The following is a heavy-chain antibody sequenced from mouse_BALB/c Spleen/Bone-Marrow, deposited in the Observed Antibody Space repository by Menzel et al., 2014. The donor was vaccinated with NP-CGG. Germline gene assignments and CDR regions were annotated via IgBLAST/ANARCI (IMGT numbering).Heavy chain of an antibody. Sequence: EVMLVESGGGLVQPKGSLKLSCAASEFTFNTYAMNWVRQAPGKGLEWVARIRSKSNNYATYYADSVKDRFTISRDDSQSLLYLQMNNLKTEDTATYYCVTSTYFDVWGAGTTVTVSS. D-gene: IGHD6-1*01. CDR2: IRSKSNNYAT. CDR1: EFTFNTYA. V-gene: IGHV10-1*02. CDR3: VTSTYFDV. J-gene: IGHJ1*01.